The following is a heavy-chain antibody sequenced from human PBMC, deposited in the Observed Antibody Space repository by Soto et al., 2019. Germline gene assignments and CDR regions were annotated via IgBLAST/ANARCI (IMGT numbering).Heavy chain of an antibody. CDR3: ARGLTIFPIMDPERDYYMDV. CDR1: GFTFSSYG. J-gene: IGHJ6*03. D-gene: IGHD3-9*01. Sequence: GGSLRLSCAASGFTFSSYGMHWVRQAPGKGLEWVAVIWYDGSNKYYADSVKGRFTISRDNSKNTLYLQMNSLRAEDTAVYYCARGLTIFPIMDPERDYYMDVWGKGTTVTVSS. V-gene: IGHV3-33*01. CDR2: IWYDGSNK.